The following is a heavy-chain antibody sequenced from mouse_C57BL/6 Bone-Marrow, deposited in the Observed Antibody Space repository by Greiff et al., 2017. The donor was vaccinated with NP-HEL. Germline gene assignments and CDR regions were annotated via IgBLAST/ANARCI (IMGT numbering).Heavy chain of an antibody. D-gene: IGHD2-5*01. Sequence: QVQLQQSGAELVRPGTSVKMSCKASGYTFTNYWIGWAKQRPGHGLEWIGDIYPGGGYTNYNEKFKGKATLTADKSSSTAYMQFSSLASEDSAIYYCARESNYVDFDYWGQGTTLTVSS. CDR3: ARESNYVDFDY. CDR2: IYPGGGYT. V-gene: IGHV1-63*01. CDR1: GYTFTNYW. J-gene: IGHJ2*01.